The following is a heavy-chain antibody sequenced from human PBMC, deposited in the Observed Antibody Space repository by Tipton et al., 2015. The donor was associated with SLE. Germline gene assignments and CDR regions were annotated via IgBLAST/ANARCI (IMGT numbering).Heavy chain of an antibody. CDR1: GGSISSYY. CDR2: IYYSGST. Sequence: GLVKPSETLSLTCTVSGGSISSYYWSWIRQPPGKGLEWIGYIYYSGSTNYNPSLKSRVTISVDTSKNQFSLNLSSVTAADTAIYYCARDPFSGTSRAEDIWGQGTMVTVSS. D-gene: IGHD1-26*01. J-gene: IGHJ3*02. V-gene: IGHV4-59*12. CDR3: ARDPFSGTSRAEDI.